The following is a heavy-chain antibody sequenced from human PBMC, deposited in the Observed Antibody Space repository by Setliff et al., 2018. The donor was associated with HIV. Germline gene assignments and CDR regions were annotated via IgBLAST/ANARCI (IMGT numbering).Heavy chain of an antibody. CDR2: IIPIFGTA. D-gene: IGHD6-6*01. J-gene: IGHJ4*02. Sequence: SVKVSCKASGGTFSSYAISWVRQAPGQGLEWMGGIIPIFGTANYAQKFQGRVTITADESTSTAYMELSSLRSEDTAVYYCAREGGPYSSSSVGFDYWGQGTLITVSS. CDR3: AREGGPYSSSSVGFDY. CDR1: GGTFSSYA. V-gene: IGHV1-69*13.